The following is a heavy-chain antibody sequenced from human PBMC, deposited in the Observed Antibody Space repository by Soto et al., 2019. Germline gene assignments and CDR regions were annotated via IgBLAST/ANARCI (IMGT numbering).Heavy chain of an antibody. CDR2: ISSESGTI. CDR1: GFSFSHYS. J-gene: IGHJ4*02. CDR3: ASVLRYFLDY. V-gene: IGHV3-48*04. Sequence: PGGSLRLSCAASGFSFSHYSMIWVRQAPGKGLEWLSYISSESGTIYYAESVKGRFTISRDNAKNSLYLQMNSLRAEDTAVYYCASVLRYFLDYWGQGTLVTVSS. D-gene: IGHD3-9*01.